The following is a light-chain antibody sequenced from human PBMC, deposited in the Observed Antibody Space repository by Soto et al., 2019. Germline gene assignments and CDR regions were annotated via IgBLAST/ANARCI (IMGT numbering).Light chain of an antibody. V-gene: IGKV3-11*01. CDR3: QQRSNWPPLT. CDR1: QSVSSY. J-gene: IGKJ4*01. CDR2: DAS. Sequence: EIVLTQSPATLYLSPGERATLSCRASQSVSSYLAWYQQKPGQAPRLLIYDASNRATGIPARFSGSGSGTDFPRTTSSLEPEEFAVYYCQQRSNWPPLTFGGGTNVEIK.